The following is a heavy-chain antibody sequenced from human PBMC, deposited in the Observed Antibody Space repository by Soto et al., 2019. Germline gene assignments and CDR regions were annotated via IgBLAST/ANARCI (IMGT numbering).Heavy chain of an antibody. V-gene: IGHV3-30*01. Sequence: QVQLVESGGGVVQPGRSLRLSCAASGFTFRSYAMDWVGQAPGKGLEWVAVISYDGTNKYYADSVKGRFTISRDNSKNTLSLQMNSLRAEVTAVYYCARGDSNSWSDYWGQGTLVTVSS. CDR2: ISYDGTNK. D-gene: IGHD6-13*01. J-gene: IGHJ4*02. CDR3: ARGDSNSWSDY. CDR1: GFTFRSYA.